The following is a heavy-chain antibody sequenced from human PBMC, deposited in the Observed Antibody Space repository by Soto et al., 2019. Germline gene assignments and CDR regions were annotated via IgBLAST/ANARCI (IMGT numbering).Heavy chain of an antibody. D-gene: IGHD6-13*01. CDR3: ASSAGLDHLLNYYGLNV. CDR2: IIPVLGTP. CDR1: GGTFTSTA. J-gene: IGHJ6*02. Sequence: QXLLVQSSAEVKKPGSSVKVSCKASGGTFTSTAFSWVRQXXXXGLXXMGGIIPVLGTPNYAQKFQARLTVTADASTTTVHMELSSLRSDDTAVYYCASSAGLDHLLNYYGLNVWGQGTTVTVSS. V-gene: IGHV1-69*01.